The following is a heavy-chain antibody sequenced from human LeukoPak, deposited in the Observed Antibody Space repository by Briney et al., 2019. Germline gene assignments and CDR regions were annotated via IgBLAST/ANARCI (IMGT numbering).Heavy chain of an antibody. CDR3: CDGMDV. CDR2: ISYDGSKE. Sequence: GGSLRLSCAASGFTFSNYAMHWVRQAPGKGLEWVAVISYDGSKEYYADSVRGRFTISRDSSRNTLYLQMNSLRSEDTATYYCCDGMDVWGQGTTVAVSS. V-gene: IGHV3-30-3*01. CDR1: GFTFSNYA. J-gene: IGHJ6*02.